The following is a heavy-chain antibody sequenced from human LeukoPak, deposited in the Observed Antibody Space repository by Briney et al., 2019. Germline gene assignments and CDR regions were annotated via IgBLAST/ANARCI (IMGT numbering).Heavy chain of an antibody. CDR2: INPSGGST. D-gene: IGHD3-10*01. J-gene: IGHJ4*02. CDR3: ARGSMVRGVIRRYFDY. V-gene: IGHV1-46*01. CDR1: GYTFISYG. Sequence: ASVKVSCKASGYTFISYGISWVRQAPGQGLEWMGIINPSGGSTSYAQKFQGRVTMTRDMSTSTVYMELSSLRSEDTAVYYCARGSMVRGVIRRYFDYWGQGTLVTVSS.